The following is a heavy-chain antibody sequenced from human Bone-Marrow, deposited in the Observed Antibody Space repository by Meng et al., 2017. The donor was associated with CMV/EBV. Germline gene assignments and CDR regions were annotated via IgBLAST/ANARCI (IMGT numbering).Heavy chain of an antibody. CDR1: GFTFSSYA. Sequence: GESLKISCAASGFTFSSYAMHWVRQAPGKGLEWVAVISYDGSNKYYADSVKGRFTISRDNSKNTLYLQMNSLRAEDTAVYYCARNGIAVAGFDIWGQGTMVTASS. V-gene: IGHV3-30*04. J-gene: IGHJ3*02. CDR3: ARNGIAVAGFDI. CDR2: ISYDGSNK. D-gene: IGHD6-19*01.